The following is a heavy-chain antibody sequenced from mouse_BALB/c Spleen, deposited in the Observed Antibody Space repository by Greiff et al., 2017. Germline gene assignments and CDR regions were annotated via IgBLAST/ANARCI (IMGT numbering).Heavy chain of an antibody. CDR1: GFTFSSYA. CDR3: ARNDCFDC. Sequence: EVQLMESGGGLVKPGGSLKLSCAASGFTFSSYAMSWVRQTPEKRLEWVASISSGGSTYYPDSVKGRFTISRDNARNILYLQMSSLRSEDTAMYYCARNDCFDCWGQGTTLTVSS. J-gene: IGHJ2*01. CDR2: ISSGGST. D-gene: IGHD2-4*01. V-gene: IGHV5-6-5*01.